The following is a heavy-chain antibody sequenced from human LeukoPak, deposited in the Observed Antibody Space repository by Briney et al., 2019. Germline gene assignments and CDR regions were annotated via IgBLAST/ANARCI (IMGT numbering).Heavy chain of an antibody. V-gene: IGHV3-48*03. CDR2: ISSSGSTI. CDR1: GFPLRNYA. D-gene: IGHD3-10*02. Sequence: GGSLRLSCAASGFPLRNYAMSWVRQAPGKGLEWVSYISSSGSTIYYADSVKGRFTISRDNAKNSLYLQMNSLRAEDTAVYYCAELGITMIGGVWGKGTTVTISS. J-gene: IGHJ6*04. CDR3: AELGITMIGGV.